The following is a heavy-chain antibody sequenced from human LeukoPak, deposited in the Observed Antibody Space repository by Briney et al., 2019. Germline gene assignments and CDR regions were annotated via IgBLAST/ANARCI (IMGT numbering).Heavy chain of an antibody. V-gene: IGHV3-15*01. CDR2: SKSKTDGGTT. J-gene: IGHJ4*02. Sequence: GGSLRLSCAASGFTFSNAWMTWVRQAPGKGLEWVGRSKSKTDGGTTDYGAPVKGRFSISRDDSKSTLYLQMNSLKTEDTAVYYCATDGYCSGGSCYSYDNWGQGTLVTVSS. CDR1: GFTFSNAW. CDR3: ATDGYCSGGSCYSYDN. D-gene: IGHD2-15*01.